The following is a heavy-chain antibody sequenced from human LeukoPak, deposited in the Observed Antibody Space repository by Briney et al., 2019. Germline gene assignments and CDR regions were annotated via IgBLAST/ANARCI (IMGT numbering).Heavy chain of an antibody. CDR3: ARGVRDNYYYYMDV. J-gene: IGHJ6*03. Sequence: SETLSLTCAVYGGSFSGYYWSWIRQPPGKGLEWIGEIYHSGRANYNPAPKSRVTLSVDKSKNQFFLKLNSVAAADTAVYYCARGVRDNYYYYMDVWGKGTTVIVSS. CDR2: IYHSGRA. V-gene: IGHV4-34*01. D-gene: IGHD2-21*02. CDR1: GGSFSGYY.